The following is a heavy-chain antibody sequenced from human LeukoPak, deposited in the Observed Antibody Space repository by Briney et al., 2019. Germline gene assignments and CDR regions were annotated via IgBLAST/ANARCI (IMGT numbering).Heavy chain of an antibody. J-gene: IGHJ4*02. V-gene: IGHV3-21*01. D-gene: IGHD3-10*01. CDR2: ISSSSSYI. Sequence: GGSLRLSCAASGFTFSTSSMNWVRQAPGKGLEWVSSISSSSSYIYYADSVKGRFTISRDNAKNSLYLQMNGLRAEDTAVYYCARVSTLYDSGGGSDNYWGQGTLVTVSS. CDR3: ARVSTLYDSGGGSDNY. CDR1: GFTFSTSS.